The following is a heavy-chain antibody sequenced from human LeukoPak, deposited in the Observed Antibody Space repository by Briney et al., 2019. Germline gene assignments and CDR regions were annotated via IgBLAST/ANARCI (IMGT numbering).Heavy chain of an antibody. J-gene: IGHJ5*02. D-gene: IGHD1-26*01. CDR1: GGSISSYY. V-gene: IGHV4-59*01. CDR3: VTGRYSYGWYDH. CDR2: IYDSGSA. Sequence: SETLSLTCTVSGGSISSYYWSWVRQSPGRGLEWIGYIYDSGSANYNPSLKSRVTISVDTPKNQCSLNLSSVTAADTAVYYCVTGRYSYGWYDHWGQGILVIVSS.